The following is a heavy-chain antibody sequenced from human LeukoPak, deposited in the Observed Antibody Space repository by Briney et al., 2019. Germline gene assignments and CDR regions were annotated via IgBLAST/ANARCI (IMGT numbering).Heavy chain of an antibody. Sequence: GGSLRLSCAASGFTFSSYGMHWVRQAPGKGLEWVAVIWYDGSNEYYADSVKGRFTISRDNSKNTLYLQMNSLRAEDTAVYYCARGGTNNWFDPWGQGTLVTVSS. CDR1: GFTFSSYG. V-gene: IGHV3-33*01. CDR2: IWYDGSNE. D-gene: IGHD2-8*01. CDR3: ARGGTNNWFDP. J-gene: IGHJ5*02.